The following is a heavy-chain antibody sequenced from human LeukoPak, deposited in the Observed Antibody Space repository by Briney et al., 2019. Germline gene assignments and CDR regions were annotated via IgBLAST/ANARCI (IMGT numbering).Heavy chain of an antibody. CDR1: GFTFSSYW. J-gene: IGHJ4*02. Sequence: GGSLRLSCAASGFTFSSYWMRWVRQAPGKGLEWVANIKQDGSEKYDVDSVKGRFIIYRDNPKHSLYLQMNSLRAEDTAVYYCARDVGAWGTSDYWGQGTLVTVSS. V-gene: IGHV3-7*01. D-gene: IGHD3-16*01. CDR2: IKQDGSEK. CDR3: ARDVGAWGTSDY.